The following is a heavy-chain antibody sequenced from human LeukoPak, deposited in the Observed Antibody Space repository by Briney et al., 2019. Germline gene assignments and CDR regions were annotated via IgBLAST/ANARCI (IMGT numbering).Heavy chain of an antibody. J-gene: IGHJ6*03. CDR1: GFTFSSYS. CDR2: ISSSSSTI. CDR3: AREDIQLWPRRHYYMDV. V-gene: IGHV3-48*01. D-gene: IGHD5-18*01. Sequence: GGSLRLSCAASGFTFSSYSMNWVRQAPGKGLEWVSYISSSSSTIYYADSVKGRFTISRDNAKNSLYLQMNSLRAEDTAVYYCAREDIQLWPRRHYYMDVWGKGTTVTVSS.